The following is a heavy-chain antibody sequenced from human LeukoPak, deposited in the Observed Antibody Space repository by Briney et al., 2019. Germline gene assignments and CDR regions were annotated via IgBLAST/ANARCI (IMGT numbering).Heavy chain of an antibody. V-gene: IGHV1-69*06. Sequence: ASVKVSCKASGGTFSSYAISWVRQAPGQGLEWMGGIIPIFGTANYAQKFQGRVTITADKSTSTAYMELSSLRSEDTAVYYCASLYYYDSSGPYGVDAFDIWGQGTMVTVSS. CDR2: IIPIFGTA. CDR1: GGTFSSYA. D-gene: IGHD3-22*01. CDR3: ASLYYYDSSGPYGVDAFDI. J-gene: IGHJ3*02.